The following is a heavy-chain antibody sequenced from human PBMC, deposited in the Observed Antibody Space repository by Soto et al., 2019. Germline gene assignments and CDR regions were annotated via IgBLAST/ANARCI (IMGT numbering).Heavy chain of an antibody. V-gene: IGHV1-8*01. Sequence: QEQLVQSGAEVRKPGASVKVSCKASGYTFTSHDINWVRQASGQGIEWMGWLNPNSGGTGIAQKFQGRVTLTWDTSFSTAYMELTRLRPDDTAVYYCARIKWGLDYYNGMDVWGQGTTVIVSS. D-gene: IGHD1-26*01. CDR1: GYTFTSHD. J-gene: IGHJ6*02. CDR3: ARIKWGLDYYNGMDV. CDR2: LNPNSGGT.